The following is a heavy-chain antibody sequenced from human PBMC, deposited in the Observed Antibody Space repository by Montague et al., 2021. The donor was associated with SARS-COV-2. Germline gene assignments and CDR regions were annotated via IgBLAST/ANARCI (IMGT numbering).Heavy chain of an antibody. V-gene: IGHV4-39*02. D-gene: IGHD3-10*01. J-gene: IGHJ6*02. CDR2: LYRSGSV. CDR1: GGFISDSYY. Sequence: SETLSPTRILSGGFISDSYYWAWIRQGPGKGLEWLGSLYRSGSVXSNPSLKSRVSISVDKSKNHFSLRLTSATAAETAVYYCVRGAEEAHFAMDVWGQGTTVTVSS. CDR3: VRGAEEAHFAMDV.